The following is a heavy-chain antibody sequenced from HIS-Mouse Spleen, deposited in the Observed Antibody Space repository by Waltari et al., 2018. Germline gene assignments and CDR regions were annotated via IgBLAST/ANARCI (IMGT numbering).Heavy chain of an antibody. CDR3: ARGRFHSWNDAFDI. V-gene: IGHV4-34*01. CDR1: GGSFSGYY. Sequence: QVQLQQWGAGLLKPSETLSLTCAVYGGSFSGYYWSWIRQPPGKGLEWIGVINHSGSTNYHPSIKSRVTISVDTSKNQFSLKLRSVTAADTAVYYCARGRFHSWNDAFDIWGQGTMVTVSS. CDR2: INHSGST. J-gene: IGHJ3*02. D-gene: IGHD1-1*01.